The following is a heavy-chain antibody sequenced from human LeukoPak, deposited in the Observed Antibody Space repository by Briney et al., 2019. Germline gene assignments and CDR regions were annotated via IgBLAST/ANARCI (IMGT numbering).Heavy chain of an antibody. J-gene: IGHJ6*04. D-gene: IGHD3-9*01. CDR3: ARDYNDILAGFTIWYYYGMDV. V-gene: IGHV1-69*06. Sequence: SVKVSCKASGGTFSSYAISWVRQAPGQGLEWMGGIIPIFGTANYAQKFQGRVTITADKSTSTAYMELSSLRSEDTAVYYCARDYNDILAGFTIWYYYGMDVWGKGTTVTVSS. CDR1: GGTFSSYA. CDR2: IIPIFGTA.